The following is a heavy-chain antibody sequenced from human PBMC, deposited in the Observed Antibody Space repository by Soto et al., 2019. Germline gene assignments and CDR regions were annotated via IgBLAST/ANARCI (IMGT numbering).Heavy chain of an antibody. V-gene: IGHV3-30*04. CDR2: ITYDGRTK. CDR1: GFTCSSYA. J-gene: IGHJ4*02. CDR3: AAWGDSPTYDP. Sequence: GGSLRLSCAASGFTCSSYAMHGVRQAPGKGLEWVAGITYDGRTKFYADSEKGRFTISRDNSKNTLLLQMSSLRPEDPAVYYCAAWGDSPTYDPRGQGTLVTVSS. D-gene: IGHD5-12*01.